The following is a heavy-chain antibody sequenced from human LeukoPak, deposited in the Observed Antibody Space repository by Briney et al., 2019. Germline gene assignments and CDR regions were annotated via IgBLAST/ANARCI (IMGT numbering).Heavy chain of an antibody. CDR3: ARRMGRRFGEGYYYYHSMDV. V-gene: IGHV4-34*12. CDR1: GVSFSVYY. J-gene: IGHJ6*03. CDR2: IIHSGSS. Sequence: SETLSLTCAVFGVSFSVYYWSWLRQPPGKGLEGCGEIIHSGSSNYNSSLTSRVTISVDTSKNQFSLKLSSVTAADTAVYYCARRMGRRFGEGYYYYHSMDVWGKGTTVTISS. D-gene: IGHD3-10*01.